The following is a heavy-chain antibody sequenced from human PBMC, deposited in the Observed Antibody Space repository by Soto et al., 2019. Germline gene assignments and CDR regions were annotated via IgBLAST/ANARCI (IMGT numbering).Heavy chain of an antibody. CDR1: GGTFSSYA. CDR2: IIPIFGTA. V-gene: IGHV1-69*12. Sequence: QVQLVQSGAEVKKPGSSVKVSCKASGGTFSSYAISWVRQAPGQGLEWMGGIIPIFGTANYAQKFQGRVTSTADESTSTASRELSSLRSEDTAVYDCARGSVATRDWFDPWGQGTLGTVSS. D-gene: IGHD5-12*01. J-gene: IGHJ5*02. CDR3: ARGSVATRDWFDP.